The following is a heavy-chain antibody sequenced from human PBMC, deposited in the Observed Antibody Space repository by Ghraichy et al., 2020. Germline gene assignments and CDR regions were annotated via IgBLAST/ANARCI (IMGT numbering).Heavy chain of an antibody. CDR2: INSDGSSR. CDR1: GFTFSSYW. J-gene: IGHJ4*02. D-gene: IGHD2-15*01. V-gene: IGHV3-74*01. CDR3: ARDRDRVVVAATGDY. Sequence: GGSLRLSCAASGFTFSSYWMHWVRQAPGKGLVWVSRINSDGSSRSYADSVKGRFTISRDNAKNTLYLQMNSLRAEDTAVYYCARDRDRVVVAATGDYWGQGTLVTFSS.